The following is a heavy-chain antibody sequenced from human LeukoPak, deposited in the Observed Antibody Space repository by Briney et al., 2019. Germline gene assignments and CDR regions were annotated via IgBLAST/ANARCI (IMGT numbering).Heavy chain of an antibody. CDR2: ISSSSSYI. CDR3: ARVMRGGSSVIGIDY. Sequence: GGSLRLSCAASGFTFSSYSMNWVRQAPGKGLEWVSSISSSSSYIYYADSVKGRFTISRDNAKNSLYLQMNSLRAEDTAVYYCARVMRGGSSVIGIDYWGQGTLATVSS. D-gene: IGHD6-19*01. J-gene: IGHJ4*02. V-gene: IGHV3-21*01. CDR1: GFTFSSYS.